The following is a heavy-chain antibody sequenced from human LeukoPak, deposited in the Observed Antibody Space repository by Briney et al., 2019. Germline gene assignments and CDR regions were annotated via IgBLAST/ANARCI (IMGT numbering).Heavy chain of an antibody. CDR3: ASLQYYYGSGSYPRTDY. CDR1: GFTFSSYS. J-gene: IGHJ4*02. Sequence: GGSLRLSCAASGFTFSSYSMNWVRQAPGKGLEWVSSISSSSSYIYYADSVKGRFTISRDNAKNSLYLQMNSLTAEDTAVYYCASLQYYYGSGSYPRTDYWGQGTLVTVSS. CDR2: ISSSSSYI. V-gene: IGHV3-21*01. D-gene: IGHD3-10*01.